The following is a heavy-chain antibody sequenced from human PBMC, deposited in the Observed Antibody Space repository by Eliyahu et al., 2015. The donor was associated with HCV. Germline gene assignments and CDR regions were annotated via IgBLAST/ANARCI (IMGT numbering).Heavy chain of an antibody. V-gene: IGHV4-4*07. CDR1: GVSISNYH. CDR3: ARDKAVYDHVWGSNRPEWYFDL. D-gene: IGHD3-16*02. CDR2: FYTSGEX. J-gene: IGHJ2*01. Sequence: QVQVQESGPGLVKPSETLSLTCAVSGVSISNYHXSWIRQPAGKGXEWIGRFYTSGEXTYXPXLRGRVIMSVDTSTNQFSLKLRSVTAADTAVYYCARDKAVYDHVWGSNRPEWYFDLWGRGTQVTVSS.